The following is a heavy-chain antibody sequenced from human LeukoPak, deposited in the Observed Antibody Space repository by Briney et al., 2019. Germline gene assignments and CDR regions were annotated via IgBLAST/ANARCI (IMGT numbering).Heavy chain of an antibody. CDR2: INPNSGGT. D-gene: IGHD2-2*01. V-gene: IGHV1-2*04. CDR1: GYTFTSYG. J-gene: IGHJ4*02. Sequence: ASVKVSCKASGYTFTSYGISWVRQAPGQGLEWMGWINPNSGGTNYAQKFQGWVTMTRDTSISTAYMELSRLRSDDTAVYYCARDGREAYCSSTSCYSNFDYWGQGTLVTVSS. CDR3: ARDGREAYCSSTSCYSNFDY.